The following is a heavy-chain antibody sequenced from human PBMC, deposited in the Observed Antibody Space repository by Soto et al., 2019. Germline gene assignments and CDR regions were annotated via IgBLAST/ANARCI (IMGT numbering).Heavy chain of an antibody. CDR2: IHHSGST. Sequence: SPEILSLTCALYVGSFDVYYWGWIRQSPGKGLEWIGEIHHSGSTKYNPSLKSRVSLSVDTSTKQFSLKMTSMTAADRGVYYCARGVDSWSGYLFWGQGTTVTVSS. CDR1: VGSFDVYY. D-gene: IGHD3-3*01. J-gene: IGHJ6*01. V-gene: IGHV4-34*01. CDR3: ARGVDSWSGYLF.